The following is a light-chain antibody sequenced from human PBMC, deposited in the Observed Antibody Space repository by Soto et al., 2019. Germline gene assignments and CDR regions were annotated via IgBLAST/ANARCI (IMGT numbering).Light chain of an antibody. Sequence: EIVVTQSPGTLSLSPGERATLSCRASQSVSSNYLAWYQQKPGQAPRLLIYGASSRAAGIPDRFSGSGSGTDFTLTIARLEPEDFAVYYCQQDGSSPRTFGQGTKVEIK. J-gene: IGKJ1*01. CDR3: QQDGSSPRT. CDR2: GAS. V-gene: IGKV3-20*01. CDR1: QSVSSNY.